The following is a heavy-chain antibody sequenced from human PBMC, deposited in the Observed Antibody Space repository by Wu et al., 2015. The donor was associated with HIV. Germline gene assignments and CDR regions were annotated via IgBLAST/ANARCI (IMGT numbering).Heavy chain of an antibody. CDR3: VRETRYPDNTLYDY. Sequence: QVQLVQSGAEVKKPGASVKVSCEASGYIFTSYYIHWVRQAPEQGLQWMGVLNPGGGTTIYAENFQGRLTLTRDTSTSTVYMELSSLTSEDTAVYYCVRETRYPDNTLYDYWGQGALVTVS. D-gene: IGHD1-1*01. CDR1: GYIFTSYY. CDR2: LNPGGGTT. J-gene: IGHJ4*02. V-gene: IGHV1-46*01.